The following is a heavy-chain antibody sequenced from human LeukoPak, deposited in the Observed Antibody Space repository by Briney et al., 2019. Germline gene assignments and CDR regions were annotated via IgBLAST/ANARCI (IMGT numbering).Heavy chain of an antibody. V-gene: IGHV5-51*01. Sequence: GESLKISCKGPGYSFTSYWIGWVRQMPGKGLEWMGIIYPGDSDTRYSPSFQGQVTISADKSISTAYLQWSSLKASDTAMYYCARGFSTSFRPYYYGMDVWGQGTTVTVSS. J-gene: IGHJ6*02. CDR3: ARGFSTSFRPYYYGMDV. D-gene: IGHD2-2*01. CDR1: GYSFTSYW. CDR2: IYPGDSDT.